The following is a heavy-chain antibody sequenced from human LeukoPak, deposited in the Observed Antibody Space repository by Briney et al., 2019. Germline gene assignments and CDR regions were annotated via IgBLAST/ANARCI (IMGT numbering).Heavy chain of an antibody. CDR1: GGSISSGGYY. CDR3: ARDHIVATIRAFDI. Sequence: PSETLSLTCTVSGGSISSGGYYWSWIRQHPGKGLEWIGYIYYSGSTYYNPSLKSRVTISVDTSKNQFSLKLSSVTAADTAAYYCARDHIVATIRAFDIWGQGTMVTVSS. J-gene: IGHJ3*02. D-gene: IGHD5-12*01. V-gene: IGHV4-31*03. CDR2: IYYSGST.